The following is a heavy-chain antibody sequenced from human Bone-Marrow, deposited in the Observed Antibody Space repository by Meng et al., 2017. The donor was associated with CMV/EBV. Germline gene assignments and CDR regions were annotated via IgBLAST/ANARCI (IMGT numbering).Heavy chain of an antibody. V-gene: IGHV4-59*01. CDR1: GGSISSYY. D-gene: IGHD3-3*01. J-gene: IGHJ4*02. Sequence: GSLRLSCTVSGGSISSYYWSWIRQPPGKGLEWIGYIYYSGSTNYNPSLKSRVTISVDTSKNQFSLKLSSVTAADTAVYYCARAVYYATEGFDYWGQGTLVTVSS. CDR3: ARAVYYATEGFDY. CDR2: IYYSGST.